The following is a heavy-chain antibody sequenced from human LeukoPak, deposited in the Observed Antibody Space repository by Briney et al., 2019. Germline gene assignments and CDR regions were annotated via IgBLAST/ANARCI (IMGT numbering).Heavy chain of an antibody. D-gene: IGHD6-19*01. J-gene: IGHJ4*02. CDR2: ISSNGGST. V-gene: IGHV3-64*01. Sequence: GGSLRLSCAASGFTFSSYAMHWVRQAPGKGLEYVSAISSNGGSTYYANSVKGRFTISRDNSKNTLYLQMGSLRAEDMAVYYCARDQRPASYSSGWYGFDYRGQGTLVTVSS. CDR3: ARDQRPASYSSGWYGFDY. CDR1: GFTFSSYA.